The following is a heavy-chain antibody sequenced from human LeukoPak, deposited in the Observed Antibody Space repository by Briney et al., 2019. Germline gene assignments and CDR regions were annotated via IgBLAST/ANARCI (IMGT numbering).Heavy chain of an antibody. D-gene: IGHD5-18*01. CDR3: ARDSSSYSYDKRGNFDY. CDR2: IRYDGSNK. J-gene: IGHJ4*02. V-gene: IGHV3-30*02. Sequence: GGSLRLSCAASGFTFSSYGMHWVRQAPGKGLEWVAFIRYDGSNKYYADSVKGRFTISRDNSKNTLYLQMNSLRAEDTAVYYCARDSSSYSYDKRGNFDYWGQGTLVTVSS. CDR1: GFTFSSYG.